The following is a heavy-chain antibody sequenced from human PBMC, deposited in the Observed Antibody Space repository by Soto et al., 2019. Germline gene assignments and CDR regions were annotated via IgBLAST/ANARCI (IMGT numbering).Heavy chain of an antibody. CDR2: IYYSGST. Sequence: SETLSLTCTVSGGSISSGDYYWSWIRQPPGKGLEWIGYIYYSGSTYYNPSLKSRVTISVDTSKNQFSLKLSSLRSEDTAVYYCAAAMRTMVRGVISDYWGQGTLVTVSS. D-gene: IGHD3-10*01. CDR1: GGSISSGDYY. J-gene: IGHJ4*02. V-gene: IGHV4-30-4*01. CDR3: AAAMRTMVRGVISDY.